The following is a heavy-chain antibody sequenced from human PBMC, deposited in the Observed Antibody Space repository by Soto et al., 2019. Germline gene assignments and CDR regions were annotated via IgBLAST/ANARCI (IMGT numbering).Heavy chain of an antibody. CDR2: INAGNGNT. J-gene: IGHJ6*02. CDR1: GYTFTSYA. D-gene: IGHD4-17*01. CDR3: ARVEYDYGGKAYSYYYYGMDV. Sequence: ASVKVSCKASGYTFTSYAMHWVRQAPGQRLEWMGWINAGNGNTKYSQKFQGRVTITRDTSASTAYMELSSLRSEDTAVYYCARVEYDYGGKAYSYYYYGMDVSGQGTTVTVSS. V-gene: IGHV1-3*01.